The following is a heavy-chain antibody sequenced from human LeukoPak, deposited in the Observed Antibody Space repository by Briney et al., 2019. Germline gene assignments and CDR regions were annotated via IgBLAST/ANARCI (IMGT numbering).Heavy chain of an antibody. CDR1: GGSFSGYY. V-gene: IGHV4-34*01. D-gene: IGHD3-22*01. Sequence: SETLSLTCAVYGGSFSGYYWSWIRQPPGKGLEWIGEINHSGSTNYYPSLKSRVTISVDTSKNQFSLKLSSVTAADTAVYYCARAANYDSSGYFGLYYYYYGMDVWGQGTTVTVSS. CDR2: INHSGST. J-gene: IGHJ6*02. CDR3: ARAANYDSSGYFGLYYYYYGMDV.